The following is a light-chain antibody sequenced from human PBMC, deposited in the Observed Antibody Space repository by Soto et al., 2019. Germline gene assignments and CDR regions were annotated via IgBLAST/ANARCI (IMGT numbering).Light chain of an antibody. Sequence: DIQMTQSPSSLSASVGDTVTITCRTSQFISTYLNCYQQKPGKAPNLLIYTTASLHSGVPSRFSGSGSGTDFTLTISSLQPEDFATYHCQQSYSTPITFGQGTRLEI. CDR1: QFISTY. J-gene: IGKJ5*01. V-gene: IGKV1-39*01. CDR2: TTA. CDR3: QQSYSTPIT.